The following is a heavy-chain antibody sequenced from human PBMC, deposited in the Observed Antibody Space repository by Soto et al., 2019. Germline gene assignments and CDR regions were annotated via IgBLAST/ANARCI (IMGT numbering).Heavy chain of an antibody. CDR3: ARDFEVAGRELDY. J-gene: IGHJ4*02. CDR1: GFTFSSYG. D-gene: IGHD6-19*01. CDR2: IWYDGSNK. Sequence: QVQLVESGGGVVQPGRSLRLSCAASGFTFSSYGMHWVRQAPGKGLEWVAVIWYDGSNKYYADSVKGRFTISRDNSKNTLYLQMNSLRAEDTAVYYCARDFEVAGRELDYWGQGTLVTVSS. V-gene: IGHV3-33*01.